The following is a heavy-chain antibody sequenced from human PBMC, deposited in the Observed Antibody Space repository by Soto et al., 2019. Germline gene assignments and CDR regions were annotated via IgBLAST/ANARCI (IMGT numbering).Heavy chain of an antibody. V-gene: IGHV1-8*01. D-gene: IGHD6-13*01. Sequence: ASVKGSCKASGYTFTSYDINWVRKATGQGLEWMGWMNPNSGNTGYAQKFQGRVTMTRNTSISTAYMELSSLRSEDTAVYYCARDCKEGVSQLVHGLDHYYYYYMDVWGKGTTVTVSS. CDR1: GYTFTSYD. J-gene: IGHJ6*03. CDR2: MNPNSGNT. CDR3: ARDCKEGVSQLVHGLDHYYYYYMDV.